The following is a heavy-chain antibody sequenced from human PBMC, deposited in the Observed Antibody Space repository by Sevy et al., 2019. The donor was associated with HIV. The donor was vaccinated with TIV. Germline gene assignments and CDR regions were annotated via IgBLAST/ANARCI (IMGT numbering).Heavy chain of an antibody. CDR3: ARDLCTGGVCPRWGYYYYGMDV. J-gene: IGHJ6*02. V-gene: IGHV3-21*01. D-gene: IGHD2-8*02. CDR1: GFMFSTYS. CDR2: VSSSSTYI. Sequence: GGSLRLSCAASGFMFSTYSMNWVRQAPGKGLEWVSSVSSSSTYIYYADSVKGRFTISRDNAKNSLYLQMNGLRAEDTAVYYCARDLCTGGVCPRWGYYYYGMDVWGQGTTVTVSS.